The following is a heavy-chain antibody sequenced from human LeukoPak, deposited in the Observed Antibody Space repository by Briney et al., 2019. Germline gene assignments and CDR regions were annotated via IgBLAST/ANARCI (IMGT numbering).Heavy chain of an antibody. CDR1: GGSIRSSYYY. V-gene: IGHV4-39*07. CDR3: ARVGGSYYYYYGMDV. D-gene: IGHD1-26*01. J-gene: IGHJ6*02. Sequence: SETLSLTCTVSGGSIRSSYYYWGWIRQPPGKGLEWIGSIYDSGSTYYNPSLKSRVTISVDTSKNQFSLKLSSVTAADTAMYYCARVGGSYYYYYGMDVWGQGTTVTVSS. CDR2: IYDSGST.